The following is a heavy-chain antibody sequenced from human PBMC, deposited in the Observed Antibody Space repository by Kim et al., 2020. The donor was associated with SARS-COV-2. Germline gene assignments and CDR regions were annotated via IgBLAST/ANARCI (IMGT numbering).Heavy chain of an antibody. CDR3: ARAPGYCSSTSCYVAGWFDP. CDR2: ISSSGSTI. J-gene: IGHJ5*02. Sequence: GGSLRLSCAASGFTFSSYEMNWVRQAPGKGLEWVSYISSSGSTIYYADSVKGRFTISRDNAKNSLYLQMNSLRAEDTAVYYCARAPGYCSSTSCYVAGWFDPWGQGTLVTVSS. CDR1: GFTFSSYE. V-gene: IGHV3-48*03. D-gene: IGHD2-2*01.